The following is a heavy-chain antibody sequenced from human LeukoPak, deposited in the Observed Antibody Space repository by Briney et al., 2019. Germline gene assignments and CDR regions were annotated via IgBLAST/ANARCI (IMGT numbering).Heavy chain of an antibody. CDR3: ARVLRYCSGGNCYSGGLGYMDV. J-gene: IGHJ6*03. D-gene: IGHD2-15*01. Sequence: GGSLRLSCAASGFTFSNYEMNWVRQAPGKGLEWVSSISRSGSTKYYADSVKGRFTISRDNAKNSLFLQMHSLRAEDTAVYYCARVLRYCSGGNCYSGGLGYMDVWGKGTTVTISS. V-gene: IGHV3-48*03. CDR1: GFTFSNYE. CDR2: ISRSGSTK.